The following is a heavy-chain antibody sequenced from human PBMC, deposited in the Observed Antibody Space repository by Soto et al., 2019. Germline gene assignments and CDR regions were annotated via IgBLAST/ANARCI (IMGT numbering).Heavy chain of an antibody. J-gene: IGHJ4*02. CDR2: ISIRGGDE. D-gene: IGHD6-6*01. V-gene: IGHV3-30*03. CDR3: ARGTIVARQHLDY. Sequence: GGSLRLSCAASGFTFSSYAMHWARQAPGKGLEWVTVISIRGGDEYYAESVRGRFTIPRDDSKNTLYLQMDSLRAEDTAVYYCARGTIVARQHLDYWGQGTLVTVSS. CDR1: GFTFSSYA.